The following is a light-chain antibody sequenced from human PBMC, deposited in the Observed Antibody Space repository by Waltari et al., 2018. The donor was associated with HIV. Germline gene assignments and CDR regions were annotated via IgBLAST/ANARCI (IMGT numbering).Light chain of an antibody. Sequence: QSAMTQSPSASGTPGQRVTISCFGSSSNLGRNSVNWYRQLPGTAPKLLIYDNNQWPSGGPDRFSGSKSGSSASLAISGLQSGDEADYYCVAWDDSLKAVVFGGGTRLTVL. CDR2: DNN. V-gene: IGLV1-44*01. CDR3: VAWDDSLKAVV. CDR1: SSNLGRNS. J-gene: IGLJ2*01.